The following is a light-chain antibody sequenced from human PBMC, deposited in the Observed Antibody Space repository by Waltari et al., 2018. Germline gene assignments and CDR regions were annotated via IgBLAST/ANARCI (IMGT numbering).Light chain of an antibody. V-gene: IGLV2-8*01. CDR2: EVT. CDR3: YSYAGSNNYV. CDR1: SSVVGDYNY. J-gene: IGLJ1*01. Sequence: QSALTQPPSASGSPGQSVTISCTGTSSVVGDYNYFPWYQQHPGKAPKLMIYEVTKRPSGVPDRFSGSKSGNTASLTVSGLQAEDEADYYCYSYAGSNNYVFGTGTKVTVL.